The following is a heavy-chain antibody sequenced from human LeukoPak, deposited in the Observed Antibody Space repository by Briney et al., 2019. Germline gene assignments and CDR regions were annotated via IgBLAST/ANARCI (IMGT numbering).Heavy chain of an antibody. J-gene: IGHJ4*02. D-gene: IGHD6-19*01. Sequence: GGSLRLSCAASGFTFSSYAMSWVRQAPGKGLEWVSTISGSGGSTYYADSVKGRFTISRDNSKNTLYLQMNSLRAEDTAVYYCAKPPGYSSGWFDYWGQGTLVTVSS. CDR3: AKPPGYSSGWFDY. CDR2: ISGSGGST. CDR1: GFTFSSYA. V-gene: IGHV3-23*01.